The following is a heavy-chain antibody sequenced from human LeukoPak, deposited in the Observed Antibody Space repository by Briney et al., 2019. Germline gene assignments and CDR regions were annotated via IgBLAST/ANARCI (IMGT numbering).Heavy chain of an antibody. D-gene: IGHD3-9*01. CDR3: ARLKGSYGILTGYGGYGMDV. V-gene: IGHV4-34*01. CDR2: INHSGST. Sequence: SETLSLTCAVYGGSFSGYYWSWIRQPPGKGLEWIGEINHSGSTNYNPSLKSRVTISVDTSKNQFSLKLSSVTAAGTAVYYCARLKGSYGILTGYGGYGMDVWGKGTTVTVSS. CDR1: GGSFSGYY. J-gene: IGHJ6*04.